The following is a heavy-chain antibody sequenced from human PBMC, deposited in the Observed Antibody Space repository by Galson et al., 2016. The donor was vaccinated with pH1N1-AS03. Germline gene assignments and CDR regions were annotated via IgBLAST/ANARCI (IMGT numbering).Heavy chain of an antibody. CDR1: GGSLSGYY. CDR3: ARLQDSHSGGAYFDS. V-gene: IGHV4-34*01. D-gene: IGHD5-24*01. J-gene: IGHJ4*02. CDR2: INYSGNT. Sequence: TLSLTCDIQGGSLSGYYWGWIRQPPGKGLEYIGEINYSGNTNYNPSLKSRVLISKGTSKNQFSLTIMSLTDADTAFYYCARLQDSHSGGAYFDSWGQGIFVTVSS.